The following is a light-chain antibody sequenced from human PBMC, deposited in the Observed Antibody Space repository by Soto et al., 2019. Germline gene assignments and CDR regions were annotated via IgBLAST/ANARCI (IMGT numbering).Light chain of an antibody. J-gene: IGKJ2*01. Sequence: DIQMTQSPATLSASIGDRVTLSCRASQSVNSWLAWYQQKPGQAPTLLIYDASKLASGVPSRFSGSGSGTELTHLLSSLEPGDFATYCCQQYNTSSDTFGQGTKLEI. CDR1: QSVNSW. CDR2: DAS. V-gene: IGKV1-5*01. CDR3: QQYNTSSDT.